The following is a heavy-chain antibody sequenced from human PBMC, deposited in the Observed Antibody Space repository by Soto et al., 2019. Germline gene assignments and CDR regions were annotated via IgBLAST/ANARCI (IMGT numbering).Heavy chain of an antibody. CDR2: INGHSGVT. CDR3: VREASYYDSRGFDT. D-gene: IGHD3-22*01. CDR1: GFIFTGYY. J-gene: IGHJ5*02. V-gene: IGHV1-2*02. Sequence: QVQLVQSGPEVTKPGASVKVSCKASGFIFTGYYIHWVRQAPGQRLGWMGWINGHSGVTSYSQTFQGRVTMPRDTPTTTAYMELSSLTSDDTALYYCVREASYYDSRGFDTWGQGTLGTVSS.